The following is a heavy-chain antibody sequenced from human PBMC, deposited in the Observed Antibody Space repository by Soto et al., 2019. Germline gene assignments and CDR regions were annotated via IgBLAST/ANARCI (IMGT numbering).Heavy chain of an antibody. Sequence: SVKVSCKASGFTFTSSAMQWVRQARGQRLEWIGWIVVGSGNTNYAQKFQERVTITRDMSTSTAYMELSSLRSEDTAVYYCAAENGDFWSGYSPWGQGTLVTVSS. J-gene: IGHJ4*02. V-gene: IGHV1-58*02. CDR2: IVVGSGNT. CDR1: GFTFTSSA. CDR3: AAENGDFWSGYSP. D-gene: IGHD3-3*01.